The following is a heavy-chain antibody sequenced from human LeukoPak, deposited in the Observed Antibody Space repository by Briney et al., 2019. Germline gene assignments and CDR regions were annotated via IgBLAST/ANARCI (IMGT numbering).Heavy chain of an antibody. CDR1: GYTFTSYG. CDR3: AVVGVVVPAATPFEY. Sequence: GASVKVSCKASGYTFTSYGISWVRQAPGQGLEWMGWISAYNGNTNYAQKLQGRVTMTTDTSTSTAYMELRSLRSDDTAVYYCAVVGVVVPAATPFEYWGQGTLVTVPS. D-gene: IGHD2-2*01. V-gene: IGHV1-18*01. CDR2: ISAYNGNT. J-gene: IGHJ4*02.